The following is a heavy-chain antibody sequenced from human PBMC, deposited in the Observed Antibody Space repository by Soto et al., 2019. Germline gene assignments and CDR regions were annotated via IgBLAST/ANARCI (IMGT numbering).Heavy chain of an antibody. J-gene: IGHJ6*02. CDR3: ARVELSLDYYYGMDV. Sequence: GGSLRLSCAASGFTFSSYGMHWVRQAPGKGLEWVAVIWYDGSNKYYADSVKGRFTISRDNSKNTLYLQMNSLRAEDTAVYYCARVELSLDYYYGMDVWGQGTTVTVSS. D-gene: IGHD1-26*01. V-gene: IGHV3-33*01. CDR2: IWYDGSNK. CDR1: GFTFSSYG.